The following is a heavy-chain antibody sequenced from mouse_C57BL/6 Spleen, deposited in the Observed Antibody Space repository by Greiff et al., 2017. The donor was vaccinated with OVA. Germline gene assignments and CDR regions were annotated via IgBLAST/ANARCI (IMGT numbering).Heavy chain of an antibody. D-gene: IGHD2-4*01. CDR2: IDPETGGT. V-gene: IGHV1-15*01. CDR1: GYTFTDYD. J-gene: IGHJ2*01. CDR3: TRPGDYDKVFAY. Sequence: QVQLQQSGAELVRPGASVTLSCKASGYTFTDYDMHWVKQTPVHGLEWIGAIDPETGGTAYNQKFKGKAIMTAAKSSSTAYMELRSLTSEDSAVYYCTRPGDYDKVFAYWGQGTTLTVSS.